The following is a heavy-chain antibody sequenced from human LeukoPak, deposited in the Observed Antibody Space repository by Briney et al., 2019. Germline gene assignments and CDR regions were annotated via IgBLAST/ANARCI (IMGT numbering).Heavy chain of an antibody. D-gene: IGHD4-17*01. Sequence: PGGSLRLSCAASGFTFSSYAMHWVRQAPGKGLEWVAVISYDGSNKYYADSVKGRFTISRDNSKNTLYLQMNSPRAEDTAVYYCARGIGDSYYYYYGMDVWGQGTTVTVSS. CDR3: ARGIGDSYYYYYGMDV. V-gene: IGHV3-30-3*01. CDR2: ISYDGSNK. J-gene: IGHJ6*02. CDR1: GFTFSSYA.